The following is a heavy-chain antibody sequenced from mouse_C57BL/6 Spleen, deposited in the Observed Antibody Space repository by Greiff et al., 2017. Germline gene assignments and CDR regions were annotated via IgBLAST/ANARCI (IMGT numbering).Heavy chain of an antibody. CDR3: ARDTTVVATPAFDV. CDR2: IHPNSGST. Sequence: VQLQQPGAELVKPGASVKLSCKASGYTFTSYWMHWVKQRPGQGLEWIGMIHPNSGSTNYNEKFKSKATLTVDKSSSTAYMQLSSLTSEDSAVYYCARDTTVVATPAFDVWGTGTTVTVSS. CDR1: GYTFTSYW. D-gene: IGHD1-1*01. J-gene: IGHJ1*03. V-gene: IGHV1-64*01.